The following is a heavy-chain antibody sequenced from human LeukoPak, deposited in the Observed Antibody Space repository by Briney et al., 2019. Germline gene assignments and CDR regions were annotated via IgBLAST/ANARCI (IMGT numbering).Heavy chain of an antibody. CDR3: ARGGGGSYYDSSGYLDFDY. V-gene: IGHV4-59*12. D-gene: IGHD3-22*01. CDR2: IYHSGST. J-gene: IGHJ4*02. CDR1: GGSISSYY. Sequence: MASETLSLTCTVSGGSISSYYWSWIRQPPGKGLEWIGYIYHSGSTYYNPSLKSRVTISVDRSKNQFSLKLSSVTAADTAVYYCARGGGGSYYDSSGYLDFDYWGQGTLVTVSS.